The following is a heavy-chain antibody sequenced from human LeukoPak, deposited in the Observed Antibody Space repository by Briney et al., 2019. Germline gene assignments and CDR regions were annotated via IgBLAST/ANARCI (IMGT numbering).Heavy chain of an antibody. CDR1: GGSVSSGSYY. Sequence: SETLSLTCTVSGGSVSSGSYYWSWIRQPPGKGLEWIGYIYYSGSTNYNPSLKSQVTISVDTSKNQFSLKLSSVTAADTAVYYCASRVATIAGDVDYWGQGTLVTVSS. CDR2: IYYSGST. J-gene: IGHJ4*02. D-gene: IGHD5-12*01. CDR3: ASRVATIAGDVDY. V-gene: IGHV4-61*01.